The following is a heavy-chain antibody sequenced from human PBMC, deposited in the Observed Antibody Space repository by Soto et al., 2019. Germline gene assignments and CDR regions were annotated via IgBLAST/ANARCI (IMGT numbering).Heavy chain of an antibody. J-gene: IGHJ4*01. CDR2: IYHTGST. D-gene: IGHD2-8*02. CDR3: ARVEYTGGVLYPFDY. CDR1: GGSISSYF. Sequence: SETLSLTCTVSGGSISSYFWSWIRQPPGKGLEWIGYIYHTGSTDYNPSLKSRVTISVDTSKNQFSLKLSPTIAADTAVYYCARVEYTGGVLYPFDYWGHGILVTVSS. V-gene: IGHV4-59*01.